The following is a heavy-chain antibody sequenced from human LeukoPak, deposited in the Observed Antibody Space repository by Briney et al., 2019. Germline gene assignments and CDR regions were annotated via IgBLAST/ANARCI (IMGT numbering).Heavy chain of an antibody. D-gene: IGHD3-22*01. CDR3: AKDEEYDSSGYSYYFDY. Sequence: PGGSLRLSCAASGFTFSSYGMHWVRQAPGKGLEWVAVISYDGSNKYYADSVKGRFTISRDNSKNTLYLQMNSLRAEDTAVYYCAKDEEYDSSGYSYYFDYWGQGTLVTVSS. J-gene: IGHJ4*02. CDR2: ISYDGSNK. CDR1: GFTFSSYG. V-gene: IGHV3-30*18.